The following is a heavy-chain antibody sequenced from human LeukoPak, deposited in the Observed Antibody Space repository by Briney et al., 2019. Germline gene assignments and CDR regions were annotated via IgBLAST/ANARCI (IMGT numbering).Heavy chain of an antibody. J-gene: IGHJ4*02. CDR3: ARALLRYFDWLSIDYFDY. CDR2: IKQDGSEK. CDR1: GFTFSSYW. D-gene: IGHD3-9*01. Sequence: GGSLRLSCAASGFTFSSYWMSWVRQAPGKGLEWVANIKQDGSEKYYVDSVKGRFTISRDNAKNSLYPQMNSLRAEGTAVYYCARALLRYFDWLSIDYFDYWGQGTLVTVSS. V-gene: IGHV3-7*01.